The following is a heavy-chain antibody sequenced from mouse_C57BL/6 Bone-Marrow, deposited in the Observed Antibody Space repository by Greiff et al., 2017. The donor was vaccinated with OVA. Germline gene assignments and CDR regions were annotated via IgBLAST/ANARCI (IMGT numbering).Heavy chain of an antibody. V-gene: IGHV1-15*01. CDR3: TRGYSNYYAMDY. J-gene: IGHJ4*01. D-gene: IGHD2-5*01. Sequence: VHLVESGAELVRPGASVTLSCKASGYTFTDYEMHWVKQTPVHGLEWIGAIDPATGGTAYNQKFKGKAILTADKSSSTAYMELRSLTSEDSAVYYGTRGYSNYYAMDYWGQGTSVTVSS. CDR2: IDPATGGT. CDR1: GYTFTDYE.